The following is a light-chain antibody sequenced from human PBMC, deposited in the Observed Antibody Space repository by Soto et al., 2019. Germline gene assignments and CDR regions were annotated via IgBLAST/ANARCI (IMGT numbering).Light chain of an antibody. CDR1: SSDVGSYDL. J-gene: IGLJ2*01. V-gene: IGLV2-23*01. Sequence: QSALTQPASVSGSPGQSITISCTGTSSDVGSYDLVSWYQQHPGKAPKLMIYEDTKRPLGVSNRFSASKSGYTASLTISGLQAEDEADYYCSSYAGSITYVLFGVGTQLTVL. CDR2: EDT. CDR3: SSYAGSITYVL.